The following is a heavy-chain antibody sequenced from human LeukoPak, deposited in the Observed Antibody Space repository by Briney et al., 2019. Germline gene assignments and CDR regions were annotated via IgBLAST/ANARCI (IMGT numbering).Heavy chain of an antibody. J-gene: IGHJ4*02. D-gene: IGHD2-8*01. CDR1: GYTFTSYA. CDR3: ARLKYCTNGVCYAGFDY. Sequence: ASVKVSRKASGYTFTSYAMHWVRQAPGQRLEWMGWINAGNGNTKYSQKFQGRVTITRDTSADTAYMELSSLRPEDTAVYYCARLKYCTNGVCYAGFDYWGQGTLVTVSS. V-gene: IGHV1-3*01. CDR2: INAGNGNT.